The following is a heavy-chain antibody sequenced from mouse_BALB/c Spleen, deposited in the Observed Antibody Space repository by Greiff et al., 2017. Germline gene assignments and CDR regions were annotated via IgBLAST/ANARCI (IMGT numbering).Heavy chain of an antibody. V-gene: IGHV5-6-5*01. D-gene: IGHD1-1*01. Sequence: EVQVVESGGGLVKPGGSLKLSCAASGFTFSSYAMSWVRQTPEKRLEWVASISSGGSTYYPDSVKGRFTISRDNARNILYLQMSSLRSEDTAMYYCARTTYYGSSYLDYWGQGTTLTVSS. J-gene: IGHJ2*01. CDR1: GFTFSSYA. CDR2: ISSGGST. CDR3: ARTTYYGSSYLDY.